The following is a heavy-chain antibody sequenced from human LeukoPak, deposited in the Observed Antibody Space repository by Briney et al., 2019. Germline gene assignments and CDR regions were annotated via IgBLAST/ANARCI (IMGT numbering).Heavy chain of an antibody. Sequence: GGSLRLSCAASGFTFSSYAMSWVRQAPGKGLEWVSAISDSGGSTYYADSVKGRFTISRDNSKNTLYLQMNSLRAEDTAVYYCARDFCSGGSCYPDAFDIWGQGTMVTVSS. CDR3: ARDFCSGGSCYPDAFDI. D-gene: IGHD2-15*01. J-gene: IGHJ3*02. V-gene: IGHV3-23*01. CDR1: GFTFSSYA. CDR2: ISDSGGST.